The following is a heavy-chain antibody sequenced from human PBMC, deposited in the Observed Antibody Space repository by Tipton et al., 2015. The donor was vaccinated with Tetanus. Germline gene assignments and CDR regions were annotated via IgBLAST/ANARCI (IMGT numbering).Heavy chain of an antibody. CDR2: IDPNSGDT. D-gene: IGHD3-22*01. V-gene: IGHV1-2*02. CDR1: GYTFTGYY. Sequence: QVQLVQSGAELKKPGASVKVSCTASGYTFTGYYMYWVRQVPGQGLEWVGWIDPNSGDTIYAQNFQGRVTMTRDTSISKVYMELRRLRSDDTAVYYCARDRGYYIYYGMDVWGPGTTVTVSS. CDR3: ARDRGYYIYYGMDV. J-gene: IGHJ6*02.